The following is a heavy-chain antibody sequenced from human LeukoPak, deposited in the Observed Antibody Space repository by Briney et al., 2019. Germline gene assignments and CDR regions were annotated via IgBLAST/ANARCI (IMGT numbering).Heavy chain of an antibody. CDR3: ARDSRGYCGGGSCPGDP. D-gene: IGHD2-15*01. CDR2: ISAYNGNT. J-gene: IGHJ5*02. Sequence: GASVKVSCKASGYTFTSYGISWVRQAPGQGLEWMGWISAYNGNTNYAQKLQGRVTMTTDTSTSTAYMELRSLRSDDTAVYYCARDSRGYCGGGSCPGDPWGQGTLVTVSS. V-gene: IGHV1-18*01. CDR1: GYTFTSYG.